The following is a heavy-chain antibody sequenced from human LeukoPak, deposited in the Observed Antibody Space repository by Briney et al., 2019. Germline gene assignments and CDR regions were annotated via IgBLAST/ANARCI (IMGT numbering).Heavy chain of an antibody. J-gene: IGHJ6*02. V-gene: IGHV1-8*01. CDR2: MNPNSGNT. CDR3: ARVDRRGYDMPVRCMDV. D-gene: IGHD3-9*01. Sequence: ASVKVSCKASGYTFTSYDINWVRQGTGQGLEWMGWMNPNSGNTGYAQKFQGRVTMTRNTSISTAYMELSSLRSEDTAVYYCARVDRRGYDMPVRCMDVWGQGTTVTVSS. CDR1: GYTFTSYD.